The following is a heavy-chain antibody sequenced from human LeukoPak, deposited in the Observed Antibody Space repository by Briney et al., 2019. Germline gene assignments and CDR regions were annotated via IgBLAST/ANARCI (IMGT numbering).Heavy chain of an antibody. Sequence: PSETLSLTCAVHGGSFSGYYWSWIRQPPGKGLGWIGEINHSGSTNYNPSLKSRVTISVDTSKNQFSLKLSSVTAADTAVYYCARGRPATAISYPFDYWGQGTLVTVSS. D-gene: IGHD2-2*02. CDR2: INHSGST. V-gene: IGHV4-34*01. CDR3: ARGRPATAISYPFDY. CDR1: GGSFSGYY. J-gene: IGHJ4*02.